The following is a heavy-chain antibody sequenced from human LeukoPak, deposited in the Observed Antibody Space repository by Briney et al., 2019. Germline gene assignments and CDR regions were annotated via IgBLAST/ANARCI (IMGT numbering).Heavy chain of an antibody. CDR3: ARARGREHYDSSGYLGY. V-gene: IGHV4-34*01. Sequence: PSETLSLTCTVSGDSINNYYWSWIRQPPGKGLEWIGEINHSGSTNYNPSLKSRVTISVDTSKNQFSLKLSSVTAADTAVYYCARARGREHYDSSGYLGYWGQGTLVTVSS. CDR2: INHSGST. CDR1: GDSINNYY. D-gene: IGHD3-22*01. J-gene: IGHJ4*02.